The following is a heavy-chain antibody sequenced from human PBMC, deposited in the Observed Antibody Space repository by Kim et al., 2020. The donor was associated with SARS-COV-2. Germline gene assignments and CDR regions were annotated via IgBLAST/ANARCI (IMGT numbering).Heavy chain of an antibody. CDR1: GITFSNDS. CDR2: ISPGNTHT. V-gene: IGHV3-11*06. Sequence: GGSLRLSCAASGITFSNDSINWFRQAPGKGLEWISSISPGNTHTNYADSVKGRLTVSRDNAKKSSYLQMNSLRAEDTAVYYCARDLAGGPYYYVDLWVRG. J-gene: IGHJ2*01. D-gene: IGHD3-10*01. CDR3: ARDLAGGPYYYVDL.